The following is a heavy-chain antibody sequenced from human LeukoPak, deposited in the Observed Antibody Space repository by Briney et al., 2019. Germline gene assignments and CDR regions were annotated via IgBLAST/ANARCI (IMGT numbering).Heavy chain of an antibody. J-gene: IGHJ4*02. CDR3: AGSNVGITGTYFDY. CDR1: GGSISNFH. D-gene: IGHD1-20*01. Sequence: PSETLSLTCTVSGGSISNFHWTWIGQPAGEGLEVIGRIYSSGSTNYNPSLKSRVTTSVDKSKNQFSLKLSSVTAADTAVYYCAGSNVGITGTYFDYWGQGTRVTVSS. CDR2: IYSSGST. V-gene: IGHV4-4*07.